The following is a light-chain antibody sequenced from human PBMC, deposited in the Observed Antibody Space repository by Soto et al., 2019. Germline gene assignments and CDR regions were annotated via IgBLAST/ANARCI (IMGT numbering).Light chain of an antibody. J-gene: IGKJ4*01. CDR2: LGS. V-gene: IGKV2-28*01. Sequence: DIVMTQSPLSLPVTPGEPASISCRSSQSLLHSNGYNYLDWYLQKPGQSPQLLIYLGSNRASGVPDRLSGSGSGTDFTLKISRVEAEDVGVSYCMQALQTPHTFGGGTKVEIK. CDR1: QSLLHSNGYNY. CDR3: MQALQTPHT.